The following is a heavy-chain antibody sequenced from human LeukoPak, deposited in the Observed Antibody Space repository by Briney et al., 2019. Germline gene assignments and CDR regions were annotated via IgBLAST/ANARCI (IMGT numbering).Heavy chain of an antibody. CDR1: GGSFSGYY. V-gene: IGHV4-34*01. D-gene: IGHD3-3*01. Sequence: PSETLSLTCAVYGGSFSGYYWSWIRQPPGKGREWIGEINHSGSTNYNPSLKSRVTIAVDTSKNQFSLKLSSVTAADAAVYYCARGNGIWSGYGIDYWGQGTLVTVSS. J-gene: IGHJ4*02. CDR2: INHSGST. CDR3: ARGNGIWSGYGIDY.